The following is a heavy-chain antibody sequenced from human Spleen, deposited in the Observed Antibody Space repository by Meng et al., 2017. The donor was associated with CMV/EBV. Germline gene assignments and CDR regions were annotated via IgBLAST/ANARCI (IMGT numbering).Heavy chain of an antibody. CDR2: MNPNNGDT. Sequence: AAVKVSCKASGYSFARGDINWVGQAPGQGLEWMGWMNPNNGDTGYAQKLQGRVTMTRDTSISTVYMELNSLRSEDTAVYYCARVEGPAGAMLKSFYYYGMEVWGQGTTVTVSS. CDR1: GYSFARGD. CDR3: ARVEGPAGAMLKSFYYYGMEV. V-gene: IGHV1-8*01. D-gene: IGHD2-8*02. J-gene: IGHJ6*02.